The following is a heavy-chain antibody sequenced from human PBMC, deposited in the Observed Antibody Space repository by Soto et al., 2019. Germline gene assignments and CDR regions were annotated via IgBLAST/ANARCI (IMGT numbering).Heavy chain of an antibody. D-gene: IGHD5-12*01. Sequence: QVQLQESGPGLVKPSQTLSLTCSVSGAPIRSGGYYWSWIRQYPGKGLEWIGYIYYSGNTWYNPSLESRVTISVDTSENQFSLKRRSVTAADTAIYYCAKAERRWLKENDYWGQGTLVTVSS. V-gene: IGHV4-31*03. J-gene: IGHJ4*02. CDR1: GAPIRSGGYY. CDR3: AKAERRWLKENDY. CDR2: IYYSGNT.